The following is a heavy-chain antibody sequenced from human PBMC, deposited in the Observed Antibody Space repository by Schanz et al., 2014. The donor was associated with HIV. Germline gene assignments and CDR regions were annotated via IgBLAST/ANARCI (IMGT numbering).Heavy chain of an antibody. J-gene: IGHJ5*02. V-gene: IGHV1-8*02. D-gene: IGHD3-22*01. CDR2: MNPNSGNT. Sequence: QVQLVQSGAEVKKPGSSVKVSCKASGGTFSNYAINWVRQATGQGLEWMGWMNPNSGNTGFAQKFQGRVTMTRNTSINTAYMEVSGLKSEDTAVYYCARGRKDVSMITLYWFDPWGQGTLVTVSS. CDR1: GGTFSNYA. CDR3: ARGRKDVSMITLYWFDP.